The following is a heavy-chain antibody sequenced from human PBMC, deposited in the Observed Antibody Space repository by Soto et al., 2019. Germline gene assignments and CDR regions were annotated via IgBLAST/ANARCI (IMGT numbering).Heavy chain of an antibody. V-gene: IGHV1-3*04. D-gene: IGHD6-13*01. CDR2: INTGNGRT. CDR3: ARGYSSSWSAYYFDY. Sequence: ASVKVSCKASGYIFSDYYMHWVRQAPGQRLEWMGRINTGNGRTKNSQKFRDRVTFTWDPSATTAFMELSGLTSDDTAVYYCARGYSSSWSAYYFDYWGQGTLVTVSS. CDR1: GYIFSDYY. J-gene: IGHJ4*02.